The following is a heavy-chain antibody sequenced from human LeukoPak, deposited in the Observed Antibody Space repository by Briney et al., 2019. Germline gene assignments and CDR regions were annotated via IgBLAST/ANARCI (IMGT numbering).Heavy chain of an antibody. CDR1: GGSFSGYY. CDR2: INHSGST. Sequence: SETLSLTCAVYGGSFSGYYWSWIRQPPGKGLEWIGEINHSGSTNYNPSLKSRVTISVDTSKNQFSLKLSSVTAADTAVYYCARQDGYNSGGAFDIWGQGTMGTVSS. D-gene: IGHD5-24*01. J-gene: IGHJ3*02. V-gene: IGHV4-34*01. CDR3: ARQDGYNSGGAFDI.